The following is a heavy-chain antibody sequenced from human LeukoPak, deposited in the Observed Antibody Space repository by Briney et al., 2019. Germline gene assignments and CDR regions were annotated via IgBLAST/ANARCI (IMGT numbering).Heavy chain of an antibody. CDR1: GYTFTSYD. D-gene: IGHD3-9*01. V-gene: IGHV1-69*05. CDR2: IIPIFGTA. CDR3: ARGAKVDGLGRVYFDY. Sequence: SVKVSCKASGYTFTSYDINWVRQAPGQGLEWMGGIIPIFGTANYAQKFQGRVTITTDESTSTAYMELSSLRPEDTAVYYCARGAKVDGLGRVYFDYRGQGTLVTVSS. J-gene: IGHJ4*02.